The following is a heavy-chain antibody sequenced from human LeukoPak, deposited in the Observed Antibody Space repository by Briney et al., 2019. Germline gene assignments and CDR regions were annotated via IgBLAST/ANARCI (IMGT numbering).Heavy chain of an antibody. V-gene: IGHV4-59*12. D-gene: IGHD4-11*01. J-gene: IGHJ5*02. CDR1: GGSISSYY. CDR2: IYYSGST. Sequence: SETLSLTCTVSGGSISSYYWSWIRQPPGKGLEWIGYIYYSGSTNYNPSLKSRVTMSVDTSKNQFSLKLSSVTAADTAVYYCARDRAVNYNWFDPWGQGTLVTVSS. CDR3: ARDRAVNYNWFDP.